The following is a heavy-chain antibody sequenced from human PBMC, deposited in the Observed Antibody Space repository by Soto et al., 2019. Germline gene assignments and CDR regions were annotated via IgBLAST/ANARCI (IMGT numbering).Heavy chain of an antibody. J-gene: IGHJ5*02. CDR2: IIPIFGTA. V-gene: IGHV1-69*13. CDR1: GGTFSSYA. Sequence: ASVKVSCKASGGTFSSYAISWVRQAPGQGLEWMGGIIPIFGTANYAQKFQGRVTITADESTSTAYMELSSLRSEDTAVYYCARCPLLEGAWFDPWGQGTLVTVSS. CDR3: ARCPLLEGAWFDP.